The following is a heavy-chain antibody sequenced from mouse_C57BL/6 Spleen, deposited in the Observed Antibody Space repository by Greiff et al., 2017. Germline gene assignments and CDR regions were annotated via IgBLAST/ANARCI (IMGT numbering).Heavy chain of an antibody. CDR1: GYTFTSYD. J-gene: IGHJ2*01. CDR2: IYPRDGST. CDR3: ARSGYCDY. Sequence: QVQLQQSGPELVKPGASVKLSCKASGYTFTSYDINWVQQRPGQGLEWIGWIYPRDGSTKYTEQFKGQATLHVDTSASTAYMGLQSLASEGSAVYCCARSGYCDYWGQGTTLTVSA. D-gene: IGHD3-1*01. V-gene: IGHV1-85*01.